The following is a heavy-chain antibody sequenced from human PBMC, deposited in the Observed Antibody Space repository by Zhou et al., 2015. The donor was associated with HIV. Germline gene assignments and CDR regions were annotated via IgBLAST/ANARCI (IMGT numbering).Heavy chain of an antibody. CDR3: AICSGRPNLRVYYGMDV. J-gene: IGHJ6*01. CDR2: IIPIFGTA. CDR1: GGTFSSYA. D-gene: IGHD2-15*01. Sequence: QVQLVQSGAEVKKPGSSVKVSCKASGGTFSSYAISWVRQAPGQGLEWMGGIIPIFGTANYAQKFQGRVTITADESTSTAYMELSSLRSEDTAVYYCAICSGRPNLRVYYGMDVWGPRGPRVTVSS. V-gene: IGHV1-69*01.